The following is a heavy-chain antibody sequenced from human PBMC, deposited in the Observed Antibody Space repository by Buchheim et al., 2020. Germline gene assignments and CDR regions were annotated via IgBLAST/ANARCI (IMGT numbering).Heavy chain of an antibody. V-gene: IGHV4-34*01. CDR1: GGSFSGYY. D-gene: IGHD2-2*01. CDR3: ARQSRGYQLPTSRKNWFDP. J-gene: IGHJ5*02. Sequence: QVQLQQWGAGLLKPSETLSLTCAVYGGSFSGYYWSWIRQPPGKGLEWIGEINHSGSTNYNPSLKSRVTISVDTSKNQFSLKLSSVTAADTAVYYCARQSRGYQLPTSRKNWFDPWGQGTL. CDR2: INHSGST.